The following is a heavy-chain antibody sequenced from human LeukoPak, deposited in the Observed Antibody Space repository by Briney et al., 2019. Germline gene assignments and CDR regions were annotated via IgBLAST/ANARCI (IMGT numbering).Heavy chain of an antibody. V-gene: IGHV4-38-2*02. CDR3: ARGWELLSLDAFDI. J-gene: IGHJ3*02. CDR2: IYHSGST. CDR1: GYSISSGYY. Sequence: SETLSLTCTVSGYSISSGYYWGWIRQPPGKGLEWIGSIYHSGSTYYNPSLKSRVTISVDTSKNQFSLKLSSVTAADTAVYYCARGWELLSLDAFDIWGQGTMVTVSS. D-gene: IGHD1-26*01.